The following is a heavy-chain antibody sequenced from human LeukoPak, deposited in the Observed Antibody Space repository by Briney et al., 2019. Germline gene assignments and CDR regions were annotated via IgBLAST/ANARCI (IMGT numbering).Heavy chain of an antibody. J-gene: IGHJ6*03. CDR3: ASFYCSGGSCYQYYYYYYMDV. D-gene: IGHD2-15*01. CDR1: GGSFSGYY. Sequence: SETLSLTCAVYGGSFSGYYWGWIRQPPGKGLEWIGSIYYSGSTYYNPSLRSRVTISVDTSKNQFSLKLSSVTAADTAVYYCASFYCSGGSCYQYYYYYYMDVWGKGTTVTISS. CDR2: IYYSGST. V-gene: IGHV4-39*01.